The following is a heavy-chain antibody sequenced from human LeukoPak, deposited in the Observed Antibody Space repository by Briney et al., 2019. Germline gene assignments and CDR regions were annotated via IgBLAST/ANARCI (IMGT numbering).Heavy chain of an antibody. CDR2: IYTSGST. CDR1: GGSISSYY. J-gene: IGHJ3*02. Sequence: KPSETLSLTCTVSGGSISSYYWSWIRQPAGKGLEWIGRIYTSGSTNYNPSLKSRVTMSVDTSKNQFSLKLSSVTAADTAVYYCARDYGNYYDSSGNDAFDIWGQGTMVTVSS. D-gene: IGHD3-22*01. V-gene: IGHV4-4*07. CDR3: ARDYGNYYDSSGNDAFDI.